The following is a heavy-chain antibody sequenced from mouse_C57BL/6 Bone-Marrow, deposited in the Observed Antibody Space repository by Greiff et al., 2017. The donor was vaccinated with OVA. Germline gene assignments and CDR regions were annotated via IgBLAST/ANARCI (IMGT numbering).Heavy chain of an antibody. V-gene: IGHV1-9*01. J-gene: IGHJ2*01. CDR1: GYAFTGYW. D-gene: IGHD2-3*01. CDR3: ERMGGEYFDD. CDR2: ILPGSGST. Sequence: QVQLQQSGAELMKPGASVKLSCKATGYAFTGYWIEWVKQRPGHGLEWIGEILPGSGSTNYNEKFKGKATFTADKSSNTAYMQLSSLTTEDSAVNCGERMGGEYFDDWGKGTTVTVSS.